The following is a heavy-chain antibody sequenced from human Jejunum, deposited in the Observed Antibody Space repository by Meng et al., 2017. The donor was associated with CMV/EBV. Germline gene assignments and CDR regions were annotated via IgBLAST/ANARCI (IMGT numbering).Heavy chain of an antibody. D-gene: IGHD3-22*01. Sequence: MTWVRQAPGKGLEWVANIKEDGGGDNYLASVRSRFSISRDNAKNSLYLQMNSLRAEDTAVYFCARLPSKYYYDSTGYYAAYYFDDWGQGTPVTVSS. J-gene: IGHJ4*02. CDR3: ARLPSKYYYDSTGYYAAYYFDD. V-gene: IGHV3-7*01. CDR2: IKEDGGGD.